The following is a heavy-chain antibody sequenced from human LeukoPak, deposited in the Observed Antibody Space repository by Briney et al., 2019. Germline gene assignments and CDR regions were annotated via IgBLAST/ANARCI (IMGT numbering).Heavy chain of an antibody. J-gene: IGHJ5*02. V-gene: IGHV3-11*01. D-gene: IGHD6-13*01. CDR3: ARDHGEPAASMYNWFDP. CDR2: ISSSGSTI. Sequence: NPGGSQRLSCAASGFTSSDYYMSWIRQAPGKGLEWVSYISSSGSTIYYADSVKGRFTISRDNAKNSLYLQMNSLRAEDTAVYYCARDHGEPAASMYNWFDPWGQGTLVTVSS. CDR1: GFTSSDYY.